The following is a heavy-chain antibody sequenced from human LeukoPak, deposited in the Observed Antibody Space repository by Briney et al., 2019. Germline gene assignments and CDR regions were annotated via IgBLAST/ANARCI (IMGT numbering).Heavy chain of an antibody. Sequence: ASVKVSCKASGGTFSSYAISWVRQAPGQGLEWMGGIIPIFGTANYAQKFQGRVTITADESTSTAYMELSSLRSEGTAVYYCARALDEYYDFWSGYYNWFDPWGQGTLVTVSS. CDR1: GGTFSSYA. CDR3: ARALDEYYDFWSGYYNWFDP. D-gene: IGHD3-3*01. V-gene: IGHV1-69*13. J-gene: IGHJ5*02. CDR2: IIPIFGTA.